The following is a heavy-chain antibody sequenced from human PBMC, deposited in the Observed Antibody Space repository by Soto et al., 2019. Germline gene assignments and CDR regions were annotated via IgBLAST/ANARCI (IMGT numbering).Heavy chain of an antibody. J-gene: IGHJ4*02. CDR2: IYYSGST. CDR1: GGSISSYY. Sequence: SSETLSLTCTVSGGSISSYYWSWIRQPPGKGLEWIGYIYYSGSTNYNPSLKSRVTISVDTSKNQFSLKLSSVTAADTAVYYCARAGYGDYRFDDWGQGTRVTVAS. CDR3: ARAGYGDYRFDD. D-gene: IGHD4-17*01. V-gene: IGHV4-59*01.